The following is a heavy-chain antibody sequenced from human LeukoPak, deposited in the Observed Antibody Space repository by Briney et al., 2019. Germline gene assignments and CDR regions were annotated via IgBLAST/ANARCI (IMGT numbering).Heavy chain of an antibody. V-gene: IGHV3-33*01. CDR2: IWYDGSNK. D-gene: IGHD2-8*01. CDR3: ASQDALHNGAHWVHLQH. Sequence: PGGSLRLSCAASGFTFSSYGMHWVRQAPGKGLEWVAVIWYDGSNKYYADSVKGRFTISRDNSKNTLYLQMNSLRAEDTAVYYCASQDALHNGAHWVHLQHWGQGTLVTVSS. J-gene: IGHJ1*01. CDR1: GFTFSSYG.